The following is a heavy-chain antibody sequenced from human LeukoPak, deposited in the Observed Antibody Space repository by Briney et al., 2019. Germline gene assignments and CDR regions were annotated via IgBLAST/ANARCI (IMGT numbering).Heavy chain of an antibody. V-gene: IGHV3-9*01. J-gene: IGHJ5*02. Sequence: GGSLRLSCAASGFTFDDYAMHWVRQAPGKGLEWVSGISWNSGSIGYADSVKGRFTISRDNAKNSLYLQMNSLRAEDTALYYCAKDISEYSSSWGFDPWGQGTLVTVSS. CDR3: AKDISEYSSSWGFDP. CDR1: GFTFDDYA. D-gene: IGHD6-13*01. CDR2: ISWNSGSI.